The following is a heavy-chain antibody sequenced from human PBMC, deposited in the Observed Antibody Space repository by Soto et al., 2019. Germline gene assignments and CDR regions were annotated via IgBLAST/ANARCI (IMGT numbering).Heavy chain of an antibody. J-gene: IGHJ4*02. CDR2: ISPNSGNT. D-gene: IGHD3-22*01. CDR1: GYTFTSYG. V-gene: IGHV1-18*01. Sequence: GASVKVSCKASGYTFTSYGISWVRQAPGQGLEWMGWISPNSGNTNYAQKFQGRVTMTTDTSISTAYMELSRLRSDDTAVYYCARGRSTYYYDSSGYNPFDYWGQGTLVTVSS. CDR3: ARGRSTYYYDSSGYNPFDY.